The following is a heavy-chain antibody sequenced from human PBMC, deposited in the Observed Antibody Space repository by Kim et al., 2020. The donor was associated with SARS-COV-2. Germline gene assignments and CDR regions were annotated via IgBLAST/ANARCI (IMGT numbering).Heavy chain of an antibody. CDR1: GGTFSSYA. V-gene: IGHV1-69*06. CDR3: AREYYDSSLLLYYFDY. D-gene: IGHD3-22*01. CDR2: IIPIFGTA. J-gene: IGHJ4*02. Sequence: SVKVSCKASGGTFSSYAISWVRQAPGQGLEWMGGIIPIFGTANYAQKFQGRVTITADKSTSTAYMELSSLRSEDTAVYYCAREYYDSSLLLYYFDYWGQGTLVTVSS.